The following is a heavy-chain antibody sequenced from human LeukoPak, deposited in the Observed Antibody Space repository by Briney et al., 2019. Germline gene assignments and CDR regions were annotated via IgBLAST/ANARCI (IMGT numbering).Heavy chain of an antibody. CDR3: AKVTSGSGWCFDY. Sequence: GGSLRLSCAASGFTFSNYAITWVRQAPGKGLGWVSGISGSGGSTYYADSVKGRFTISRDNSKNTLYLQMSSLRAEDTAVYYCAKVTSGSGWCFDYWGQGTLVTVSS. J-gene: IGHJ4*02. CDR1: GFTFSNYA. D-gene: IGHD6-19*01. V-gene: IGHV3-23*01. CDR2: ISGSGGST.